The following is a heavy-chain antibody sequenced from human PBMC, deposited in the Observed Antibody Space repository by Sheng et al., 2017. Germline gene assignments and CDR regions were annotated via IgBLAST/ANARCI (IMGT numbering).Heavy chain of an antibody. CDR3: ATVPPNPSHSTHFDS. D-gene: IGHD6-13*01. J-gene: IGHJ4*02. CDR1: GFSFDNFA. Sequence: EVQLLESGGGLVQPGGSLRLSCVGSGFSFDNFAMCWVRQAPGKGLEWVSCINSSGRDTYYSDAVKGRFTISRDNSKSTLHLQMGSLRTEDTAVYYCATVPPNPSHSTHFDSWGQGTLVTVSS. V-gene: IGHV3-23*01. CDR2: INSSGRDT.